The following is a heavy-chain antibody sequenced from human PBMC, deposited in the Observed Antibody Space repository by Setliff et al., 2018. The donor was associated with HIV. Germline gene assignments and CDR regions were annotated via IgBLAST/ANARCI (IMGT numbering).Heavy chain of an antibody. J-gene: IGHJ5*02. D-gene: IGHD2-15*01. CDR1: GYSVSSGYY. CDR3: ARGVGIGGNWFDP. CDR2: MYYTGTT. Sequence: SETLSLTCAVSGYSVSSGYYWAWIRQAPGKGLQWIGQMYYTGTTDYNPSLSSRVTISQDKSRNQFSLKLTSVTATGTAIYYCARGVGIGGNWFDPWGQGIVVTVS. V-gene: IGHV4-38-2*01.